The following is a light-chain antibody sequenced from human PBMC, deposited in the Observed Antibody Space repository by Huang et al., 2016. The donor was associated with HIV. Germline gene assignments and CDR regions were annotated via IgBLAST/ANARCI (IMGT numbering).Light chain of an antibody. J-gene: IGKJ1*01. CDR2: KVS. V-gene: IGKV2-30*01. CDR3: MQGTHWPGA. Sequence: DVVLTQSPLSPPGTPGQPASISCRSSQSLVSSDGSTYLNWFQQRPGQSPRRLIYKVSKRDSGVPARFSGSGSNTDFKLNISSVEAEDVGVYYCMQGTHWPGAFGQGTKVEIK. CDR1: QSLVSSDGSTY.